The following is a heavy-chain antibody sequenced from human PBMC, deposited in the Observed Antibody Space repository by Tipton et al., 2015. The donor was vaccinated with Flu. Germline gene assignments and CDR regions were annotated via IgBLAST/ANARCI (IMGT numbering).Heavy chain of an antibody. D-gene: IGHD6-13*01. Sequence: TLSLTCAVYGGSFSGYYWSWIRQPPGKGLEWIGEINHSGSTNYNPSLKSRVTISVDTSKNQFSLKLSSVTAADTAVYYCARGHSWTPYSSSWYRLSPYNWFDPWGQGTLVTVSS. V-gene: IGHV4-34*01. J-gene: IGHJ5*02. CDR3: ARGHSWTPYSSSWYRLSPYNWFDP. CDR2: INHSGST. CDR1: GGSFSGYY.